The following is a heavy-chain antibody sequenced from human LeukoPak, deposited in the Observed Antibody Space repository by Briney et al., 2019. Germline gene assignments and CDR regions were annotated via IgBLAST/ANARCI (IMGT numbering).Heavy chain of an antibody. V-gene: IGHV3-30-3*01. CDR3: ARVTIPWAYYYYYGMDV. CDR1: GFTFSSYA. J-gene: IGHJ6*02. D-gene: IGHD3-16*01. CDR2: ISYDGSNK. Sequence: GGSLRLSCAASGFTFSSYAMHWVRQAPGKGLEWAAVISYDGSNKYYADSVKGRFTISRDNSKNTLYLQMNSLRAEDTAVYYCARVTIPWAYYYYYGMDVWGQGTTVTVSS.